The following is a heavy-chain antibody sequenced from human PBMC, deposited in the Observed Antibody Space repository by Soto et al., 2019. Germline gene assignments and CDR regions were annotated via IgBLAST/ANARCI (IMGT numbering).Heavy chain of an antibody. CDR1: GGSISSSSYY. J-gene: IGHJ6*02. D-gene: IGHD2-21*02. CDR2: IYYSGST. V-gene: IGHV4-39*07. CDR3: ARDRGDPAGYYSYGMDV. Sequence: SETLSLTCTVSGGSISSSSYYWGWIRQPPGKGLEWIGSIYYSGSTNYNPSLKSQVTISVDTSKNQFSLKLSSVTAADTAVYYCARDRGDPAGYYSYGMDVWGQGTTVTVSS.